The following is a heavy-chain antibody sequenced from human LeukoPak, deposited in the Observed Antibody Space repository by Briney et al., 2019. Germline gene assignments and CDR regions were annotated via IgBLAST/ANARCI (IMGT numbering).Heavy chain of an antibody. D-gene: IGHD3-10*01. CDR2: IKQDGSEK. Sequence: GGSLRLSCAASGFTFSSYWMSWVRQAPGKGLEWVANIKQDGSEKYYVDSVKGRFIISRDNAKNSLYLQMNSLRAEDTAVYYCARHAPYGSGSYYRFLGYYYCGMDVWGKGTTVTVSS. CDR1: GFTFSSYW. CDR3: ARHAPYGSGSYYRFLGYYYCGMDV. V-gene: IGHV3-7*03. J-gene: IGHJ6*04.